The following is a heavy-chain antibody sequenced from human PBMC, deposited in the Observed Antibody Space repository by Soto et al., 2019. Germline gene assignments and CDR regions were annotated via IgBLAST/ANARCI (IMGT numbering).Heavy chain of an antibody. V-gene: IGHV4-31*03. D-gene: IGHD4-4*01. CDR1: GGSISSGGYY. Sequence: TSETLSLTCTVSGGSISSGGYYWSWIRQHPGKGLEWIGYIYYSGSTYYNPSLKSRVTISVDTSKNQFSLKLSSVTAADTAVYYCASRVRTVYGMDVWGQGTTVTVSS. J-gene: IGHJ6*02. CDR3: ASRVRTVYGMDV. CDR2: IYYSGST.